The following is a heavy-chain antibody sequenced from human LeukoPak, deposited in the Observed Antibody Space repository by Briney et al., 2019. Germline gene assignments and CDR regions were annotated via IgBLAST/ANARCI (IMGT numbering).Heavy chain of an antibody. CDR1: EFSVGSNY. CDR3: AKDDAWLRFGE. CDR2: IYSGGST. J-gene: IGHJ4*02. D-gene: IGHD5-12*01. V-gene: IGHV3-53*01. Sequence: GGSLRLSCAASEFSVGSNYMTWVRQAPGKGLEWVSLIYSGGSTYYADSVKGRFTISRDNSKNTLYLEVIRLTPEDSAVYYCAKDDAWLRFGEWSQGTLVTVSS.